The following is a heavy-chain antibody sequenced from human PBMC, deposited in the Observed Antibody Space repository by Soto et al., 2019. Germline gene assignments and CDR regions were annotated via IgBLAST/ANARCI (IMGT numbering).Heavy chain of an antibody. CDR3: ARVPDY. J-gene: IGHJ4*02. CDR2: IYHSGST. V-gene: IGHV4-30-2*01. Sequence: SETLSLTCAVSGGSISSGGYSWSWIRQPPGKGLEWIGYIYHSGSTYYNPSLKSRVTISVDRSKNQFSLKLSSVTAADTAVYYFARVPDYWGQGTLVTVSS. CDR1: GGSISSGGYS.